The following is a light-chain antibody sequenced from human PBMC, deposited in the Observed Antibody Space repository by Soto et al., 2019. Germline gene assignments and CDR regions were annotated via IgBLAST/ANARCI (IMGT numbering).Light chain of an antibody. CDR1: QGISTY. J-gene: IGKJ4*01. CDR3: QQFNSFPLT. Sequence: IQFTQSASSLAASIGDIVTITCRASQGISTYLAWYQQTPGKAPKLLIYTASTLHSGVPSRFSGSGSGTDFTLTISSLQSEDFASYYCQQFNSFPLTFGGGTKVDIK. CDR2: TAS. V-gene: IGKV1-9*01.